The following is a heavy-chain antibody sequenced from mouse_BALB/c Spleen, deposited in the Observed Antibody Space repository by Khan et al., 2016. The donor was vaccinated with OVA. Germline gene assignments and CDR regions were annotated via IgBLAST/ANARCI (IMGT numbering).Heavy chain of an antibody. J-gene: IGHJ3*01. CDR3: ARRNYFGYTFAY. V-gene: IGHV1-77*01. Sequence: QVQLQQSGAELARPGASVKLSCKASDYTFTDYYINWVKQRTGQGLEWIGEISPGSGDTYYNEKFKGKATLTADKSSTTAYMQLSSLTSEASAVYCCARRNYFGYTFAYWGQGTLVTVSA. CDR2: ISPGSGDT. CDR1: DYTFTDYY. D-gene: IGHD1-2*01.